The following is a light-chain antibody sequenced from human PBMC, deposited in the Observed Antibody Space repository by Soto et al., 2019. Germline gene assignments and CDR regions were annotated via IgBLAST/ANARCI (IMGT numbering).Light chain of an antibody. CDR3: QQYDTYWT. V-gene: IGKV1-5*01. CDR1: QSITTF. Sequence: VDRVTITFRASQSITTFLAWYQQKPGKAPQILIYDASKLEPGVPSRLSGGGSGTEFTLTISSLQPDDFATYYCQQYDTYWTFGQGTKVNIK. CDR2: DAS. J-gene: IGKJ1*01.